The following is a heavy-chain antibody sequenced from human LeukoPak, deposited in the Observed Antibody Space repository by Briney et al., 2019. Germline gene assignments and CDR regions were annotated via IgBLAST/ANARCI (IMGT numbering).Heavy chain of an antibody. CDR2: ISYDGSNK. CDR3: ARDYGPPWHMDNLYFDY. CDR1: GFTFSSYG. D-gene: IGHD1-14*01. V-gene: IGHV3-30*03. Sequence: TGRSLRLSCAASGFTFSSYGMHWVRQAPGKGLEWVAVISYDGSNKYYADSVKGRFTISRDNSKNTLYLQMNSLRAEDTAVYYCARDYGPPWHMDNLYFDYWGQGTLVTVSS. J-gene: IGHJ4*02.